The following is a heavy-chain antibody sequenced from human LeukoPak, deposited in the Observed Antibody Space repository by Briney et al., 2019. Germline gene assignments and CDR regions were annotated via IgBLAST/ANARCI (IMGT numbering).Heavy chain of an antibody. CDR2: IYTDGST. Sequence: GGSLRLSCAASGFIVSSNYMNWVRQATGKGLEWVSVIYTDGSTYYSDSVKGRFTISRDISRNTVHLQMNSLRGGDTGGYYRGNGKHWLVGVGDYWGRGTLVTVSS. CDR1: GFIVSSNY. V-gene: IGHV3-53*01. CDR3: GNGKHWLVGVGDY. D-gene: IGHD6-19*01. J-gene: IGHJ4*02.